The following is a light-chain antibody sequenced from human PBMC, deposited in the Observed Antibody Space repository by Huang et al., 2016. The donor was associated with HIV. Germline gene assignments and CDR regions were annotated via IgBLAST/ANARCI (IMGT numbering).Light chain of an antibody. J-gene: IGKJ4*01. CDR2: EAS. CDR3: QLRSNWPLT. Sequence: VLTQSPATLSVSPGERATLSCRASQCVSSYLALYQQKPGQTPRLLIHEASNRATGNPVRFNGSGSGAYFSLTISRLEPEVFAVYCCQLRSNWPLTFGGGTKVEIK. CDR1: QCVSSY. V-gene: IGKV3-11*01.